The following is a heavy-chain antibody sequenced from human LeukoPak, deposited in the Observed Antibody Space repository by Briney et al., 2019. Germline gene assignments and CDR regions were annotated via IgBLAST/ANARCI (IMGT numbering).Heavy chain of an antibody. CDR1: GGSISDYY. J-gene: IGHJ4*02. CDR2: IYYTGAT. CDR3: ARHGRAWRFDY. V-gene: IGHV4-59*01. Sequence: SETLSLTCTVSGGSISDYYWNWIRQAPGEALEWIGYIYYTGATNYNPSLKSRVSIPVQTSKKQVSLRLGSVSAADTAVYYCARHGRAWRFDYWGQGALVTVSS.